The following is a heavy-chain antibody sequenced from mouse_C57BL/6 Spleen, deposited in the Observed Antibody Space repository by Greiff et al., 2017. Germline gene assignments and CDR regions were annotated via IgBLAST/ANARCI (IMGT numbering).Heavy chain of an antibody. D-gene: IGHD2-3*01. CDR1: GYTFTSYW. V-gene: IGHV1-64*01. Sequence: QVQLKQPGAELVKPGASVKLSCKASGYTFTSYWMHWVKQRPGQGLEWIGMIHPNSGSTNYNEKFKSKATLTVDKSSSTAYMQLSSLTSEDSAVYYCARAGYDGYSPYYAMDYWGQGTSVTVSS. J-gene: IGHJ4*01. CDR2: IHPNSGST. CDR3: ARAGYDGYSPYYAMDY.